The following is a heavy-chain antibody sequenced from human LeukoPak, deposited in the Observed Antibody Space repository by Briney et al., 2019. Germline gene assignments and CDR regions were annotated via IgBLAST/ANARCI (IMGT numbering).Heavy chain of an antibody. V-gene: IGHV3-48*03. CDR3: ARVRAYYFDY. CDR1: GFTFSSYA. CDR2: ISSSGSTI. D-gene: IGHD3-16*01. Sequence: GGSLRLSCAASGFTFSSYAMSWVRQAPGKGREWVSYISSSGSTIYYADSVKGRFTISRDNAKNSLYLQMNSLRAEDTAVYYCARVRAYYFDYWGQGTLVTVSS. J-gene: IGHJ4*02.